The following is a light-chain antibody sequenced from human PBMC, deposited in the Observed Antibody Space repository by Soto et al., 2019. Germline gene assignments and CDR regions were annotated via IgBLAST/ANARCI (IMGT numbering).Light chain of an antibody. CDR2: GAS. CDR3: QQYDDSIT. CDR1: QSVSSRY. J-gene: IGKJ5*01. V-gene: IGKV3-20*01. Sequence: EIVLTQSPDTLSLSPGESATLSCGASQSVSSRYLAWYQQKPGQAPRLLIYGASNRATGIPDRFSGSGSGTDFTLTISRLEPEDFAVFYCQQYDDSITFGHGTRLEIE.